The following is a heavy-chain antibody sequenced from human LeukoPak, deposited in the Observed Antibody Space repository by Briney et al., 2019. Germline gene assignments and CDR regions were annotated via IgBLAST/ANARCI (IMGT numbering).Heavy chain of an antibody. CDR3: AREAAAGTFYFDY. Sequence: KPSETLSLTCIVSGDSISNYYWSWIRQPPGKGLEWIGRIYTSGSTNYNPSLKSRVTMSVDTSKNQFSLKLNSVTAADTAVYYCAREAAAGTFYFDYWGQGTLVTVSS. CDR1: GDSISNYY. V-gene: IGHV4-4*07. D-gene: IGHD6-13*01. J-gene: IGHJ4*02. CDR2: IYTSGST.